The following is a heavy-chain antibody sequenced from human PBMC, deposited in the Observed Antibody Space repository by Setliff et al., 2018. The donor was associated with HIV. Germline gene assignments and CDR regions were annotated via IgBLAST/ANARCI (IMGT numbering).Heavy chain of an antibody. D-gene: IGHD3-9*01. CDR1: GGSINRSNYY. J-gene: IGHJ4*02. CDR3: ARQTWEYYDTLTGYYRSPKNFDS. Sequence: SETLSLTCTVPGGSINRSNYYWGWIRQPPGKGLEWIGTTSYTGSTYYDPSLESRVTISLDTSKNQFFLKLSSVTAPDTAIYYCARQTWEYYDTLTGYYRSPKNFDSWGQGTLVTVSS. CDR2: TSYTGST. V-gene: IGHV4-39*01.